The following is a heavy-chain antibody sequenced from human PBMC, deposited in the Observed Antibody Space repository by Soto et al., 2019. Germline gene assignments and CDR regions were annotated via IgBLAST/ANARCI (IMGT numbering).Heavy chain of an antibody. CDR3: ARARLRAVYAFDI. Sequence: SETLSLTCTVSGGSVSSGAYYWTWIRHRPGKGLEWIGYIYYSGITYYSPSLKSRLSISLDTSKNQFSLRLSSVTAADTAMYYCARARLRAVYAFDIWGQGTMVTVSS. D-gene: IGHD5-12*01. CDR2: IYYSGIT. CDR1: GGSVSSGAYY. V-gene: IGHV4-31*03. J-gene: IGHJ3*02.